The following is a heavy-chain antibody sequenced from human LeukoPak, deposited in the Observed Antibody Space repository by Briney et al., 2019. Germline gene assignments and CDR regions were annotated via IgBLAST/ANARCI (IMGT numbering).Heavy chain of an antibody. J-gene: IGHJ4*02. Sequence: SGPTLSKPTQTLTLTCTFSGPSLSTSGEGVGWIRQPPGKALEWLALIYWNDDKRYRPSLKNRITITKDTSKNQVVLTVTNMDPVDTATYYCAHRRHSSSWYDYWGQGTLVTVSS. V-gene: IGHV2-5*01. CDR2: IYWNDDK. CDR3: AHRRHSSSWYDY. D-gene: IGHD6-13*01. CDR1: GPSLSTSGEG.